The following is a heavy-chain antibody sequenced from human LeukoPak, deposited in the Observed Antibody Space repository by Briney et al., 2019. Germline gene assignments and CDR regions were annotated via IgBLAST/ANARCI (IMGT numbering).Heavy chain of an antibody. CDR2: IYTSGST. CDR3: ARGVVLFYYYMDV. Sequence: SQTLSLTCTVSGGSISSGDYYWSWIRQPPGKGLEWIGRIYTSGSTNYNPSLKSRVTMSVDTSKNQFSLKLSSVTAADTAVYYCARGVVLFYYYMDVWGKGTTVTVSS. J-gene: IGHJ6*03. CDR1: GGSISSGDYY. V-gene: IGHV4-61*02. D-gene: IGHD2-15*01.